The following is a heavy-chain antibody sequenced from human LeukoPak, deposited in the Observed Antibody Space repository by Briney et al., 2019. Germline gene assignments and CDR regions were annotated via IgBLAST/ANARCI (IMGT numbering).Heavy chain of an antibody. CDR1: GFTFSSYG. CDR2: IWYDGSNK. CDR3: AKYVITFGGVIAPFDY. J-gene: IGHJ4*02. D-gene: IGHD3-16*02. V-gene: IGHV3-33*06. Sequence: GGSLRLSCAASGFTFSSYGMHWVRQAPGKGLEWVAVIWYDGSNKYYADSVKGRFTISRDNSKNTLYLQMNSLRAEDTAVYYCAKYVITFGGVIAPFDYWGQGTLVTVSS.